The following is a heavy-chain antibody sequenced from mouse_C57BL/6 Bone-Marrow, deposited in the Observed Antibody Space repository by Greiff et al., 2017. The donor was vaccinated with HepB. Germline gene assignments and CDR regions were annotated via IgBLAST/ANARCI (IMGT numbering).Heavy chain of an antibody. V-gene: IGHV5-4*03. Sequence: EVNLVESGGGLVKPGGSLKLSCAASGFTFSSYAMSWVRQTPEKRLEWVATISDGGSYTYYPDNVKGRFTISRDNAKNNLYLQMSHLKSEDTAMYYCARKGYFDVWGTGTTVTVSS. CDR2: ISDGGSYT. CDR1: GFTFSSYA. J-gene: IGHJ1*03. CDR3: ARKGYFDV.